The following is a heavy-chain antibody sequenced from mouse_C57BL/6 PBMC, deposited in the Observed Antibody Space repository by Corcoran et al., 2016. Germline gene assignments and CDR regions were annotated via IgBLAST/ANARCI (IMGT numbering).Heavy chain of an antibody. V-gene: IGHV1-26*01. CDR1: GYTFTDYY. CDR2: INPNNGGT. J-gene: IGHJ4*01. Sequence: EVQLQQSGPELVKPGASVKISCKASGYTFTDYYMNWVKQSHGKSLEWIGDINPNNGGTSYNQKFKGKATLTVDKSSSTAYMELRSLTSEDSAVYYCARLDRAMDYWGQGTSVTVSS. CDR3: ARLDRAMDY.